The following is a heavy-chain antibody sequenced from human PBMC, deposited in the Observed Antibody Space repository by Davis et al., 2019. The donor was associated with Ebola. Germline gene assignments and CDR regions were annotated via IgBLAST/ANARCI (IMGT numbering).Heavy chain of an antibody. J-gene: IGHJ1*01. CDR1: GGSISSGGYY. V-gene: IGHV4-31*03. D-gene: IGHD1-26*01. Sequence: SETLSLTCTVSGGSISSGGYYWSWIRQHPGKGLQWIGYTYYTGSAYYNPSLKSRVTISVDTSKNQFSLKLSSVTAADTAVYYCARGGLEWELVGREYFQHWGQGTLVTVSS. CDR3: ARGGLEWELVGREYFQH. CDR2: TYYTGSA.